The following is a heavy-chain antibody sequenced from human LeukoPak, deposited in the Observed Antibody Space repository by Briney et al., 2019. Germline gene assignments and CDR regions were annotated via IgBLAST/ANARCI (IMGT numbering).Heavy chain of an antibody. CDR1: GFTFSRYP. Sequence: HPGGSLRLSCAASGFTFSRYPMIWVREAPGKGLECISYINGGGDTLHYADSVKGRFTFSRDNAKNSLYLQMNSLRAEDTAVYYCAKVWGGYSNTDYWGQGTLVTVSS. D-gene: IGHD4-11*01. CDR3: AKVWGGYSNTDY. V-gene: IGHV3-48*01. J-gene: IGHJ4*02. CDR2: INGGGDTL.